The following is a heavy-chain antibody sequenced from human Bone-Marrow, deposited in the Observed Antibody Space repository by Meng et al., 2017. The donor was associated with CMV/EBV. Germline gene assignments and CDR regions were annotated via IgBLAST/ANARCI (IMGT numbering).Heavy chain of an antibody. CDR3: ARAKSYGGSFIFDY. CDR1: GFTFSSYE. V-gene: IGHV3-48*03. D-gene: IGHD1-26*01. J-gene: IGHJ4*02. CDR2: ISSSGSTI. Sequence: GESLKISCAASGFTFSSYEMNWVRQAPGKGLEWVSYISSSGSTIYYADFVKGRFTISRDNAKNSLYLQMNSLRAEDTAVYYCARAKSYGGSFIFDYWGQGTLVTVSS.